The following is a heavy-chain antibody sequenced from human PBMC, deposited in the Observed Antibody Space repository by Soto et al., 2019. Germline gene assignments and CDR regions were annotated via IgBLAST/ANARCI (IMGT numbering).Heavy chain of an antibody. Sequence: SETLSLTCTVSGGSISSNYWTWIRQPPGKGLEWIGYIYYSGSTYYNPSLKSRVTISVDTSKNQFSLKLSSVTAADTAVYYCATERVLGLDIWGQGTMVTVSS. CDR2: IYYSGST. J-gene: IGHJ3*02. CDR3: ATERVLGLDI. D-gene: IGHD3-10*01. CDR1: GGSISSNY. V-gene: IGHV4-59*06.